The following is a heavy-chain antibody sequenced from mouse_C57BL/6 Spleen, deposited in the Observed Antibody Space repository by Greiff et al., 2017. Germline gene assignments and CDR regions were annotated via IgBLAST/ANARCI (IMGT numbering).Heavy chain of an antibody. CDR3: ARVSITTVSYWYFDV. CDR1: GYAFSSSW. J-gene: IGHJ1*03. V-gene: IGHV1-82*01. Sequence: VKLQESGPELVKPGASVKISCKASGYAFSSSWMNWVQQRPGTGLEWIGRIYPGDGDTNYNGKFKGKATLTADKSSSTAYMQISSLTSEDSAVYFCARVSITTVSYWYFDVWGTGTTVTVSS. D-gene: IGHD1-1*01. CDR2: IYPGDGDT.